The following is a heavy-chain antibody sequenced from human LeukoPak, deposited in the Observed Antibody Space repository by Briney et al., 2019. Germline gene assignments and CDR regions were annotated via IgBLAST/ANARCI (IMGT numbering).Heavy chain of an antibody. J-gene: IGHJ4*02. CDR1: GFNFITFA. D-gene: IGHD4/OR15-4a*01. Sequence: ASVKVSCKASGFNFITFAVQWVRQTRGQRPEWIGWIVVGSGNTKYAQKFQERVTITRDLSTDTAYMELSSLRSEDAAMYYCATSKNANYYFWGQGTMVTVSS. CDR2: IVVGSGNT. CDR3: ATSKNANYYF. V-gene: IGHV1-58*01.